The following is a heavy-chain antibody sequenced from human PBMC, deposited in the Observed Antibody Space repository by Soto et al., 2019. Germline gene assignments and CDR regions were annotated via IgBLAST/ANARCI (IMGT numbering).Heavy chain of an antibody. J-gene: IGHJ3*01. Sequence: SLRLSCPASGFPFGSRGMHWVRQAPGKGLAGVAIISYDGKSTYYSAPVKGRFFISRDNSQNTLYLQMNSLTTEDTSLYYCARNLRPGSSFCFNAFSDDGFDVWGRGTMVTVSS. CDR3: ARNLRPGSSFCFNAFSDDGFDV. D-gene: IGHD3-16*01. V-gene: IGHV3-30*03. CDR1: GFPFGSRG. CDR2: ISYDGKST.